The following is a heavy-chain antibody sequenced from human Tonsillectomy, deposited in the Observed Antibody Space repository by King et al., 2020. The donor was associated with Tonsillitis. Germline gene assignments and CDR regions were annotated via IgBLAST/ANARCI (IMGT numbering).Heavy chain of an antibody. Sequence: VQLVESGGGGVQPGRSLRLSCAASGFTFSSYGMHWVRQAPGKGLEWVAVMSYDGNNKYYADSVKGRFTISRDNSKNTLYLQVNSLRAEDTAVYYCAKGGYSYGWSYFDYWGQGTLVTVSS. CDR1: GFTFSSYG. CDR2: MSYDGNNK. CDR3: AKGGYSYGWSYFDY. D-gene: IGHD5-18*01. V-gene: IGHV3-30*18. J-gene: IGHJ4*02.